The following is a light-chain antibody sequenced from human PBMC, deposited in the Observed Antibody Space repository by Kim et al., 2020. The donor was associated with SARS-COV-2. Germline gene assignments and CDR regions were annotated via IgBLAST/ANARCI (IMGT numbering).Light chain of an antibody. V-gene: IGKV3-15*01. J-gene: IGKJ2*01. CDR3: HEYNDWPAGDT. CDR2: DAS. Sequence: EIVMTQSPATLSVSPGERATLACRASQSISSYLAWYQQKPGQARRLLIYDASTRATGVPARFSGSGSGTEFTLTISSLQSDEFAIYYCHEYNDWPAGDTFGEGTKLEI. CDR1: QSISSY.